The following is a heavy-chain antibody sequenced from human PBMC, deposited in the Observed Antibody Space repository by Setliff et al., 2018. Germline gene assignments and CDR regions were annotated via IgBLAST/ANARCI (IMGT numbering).Heavy chain of an antibody. J-gene: IGHJ4*02. CDR1: GYSFSNFW. D-gene: IGHD6-25*01. CDR3: TRGGYDSGV. V-gene: IGHV5-10-1*01. Sequence: GESLKISCKASGYSFSNFWINWVRQLPGKGLEWMGRIEPTDSYTNYSPSFQGHVTTSIDKSITTAYLHWSSLKASDTAMYYCTRGGYDSGVWGQGTLVTVS. CDR2: IEPTDSYT.